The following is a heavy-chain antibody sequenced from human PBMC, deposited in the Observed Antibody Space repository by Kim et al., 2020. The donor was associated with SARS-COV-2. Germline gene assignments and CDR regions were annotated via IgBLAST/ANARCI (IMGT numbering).Heavy chain of an antibody. V-gene: IGHV3-23*01. Sequence: GGSLRLSCAASGFTFSSYAMSWVRQAPGKGLEWVSAISGSGGSTYYADSVKGRFTISRDNSKNTLYLQMNSLRAEDTAVYYCANHILAFDDSSGYYVWGQGTLVTVSS. CDR2: ISGSGGST. D-gene: IGHD3-22*01. CDR1: GFTFSSYA. CDR3: ANHILAFDDSSGYYV. J-gene: IGHJ4*02.